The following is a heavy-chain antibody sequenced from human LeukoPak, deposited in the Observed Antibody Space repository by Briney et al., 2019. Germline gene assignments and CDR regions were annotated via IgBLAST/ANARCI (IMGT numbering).Heavy chain of an antibody. CDR2: MNPNSGNT. CDR1: GYTFTSYD. V-gene: IGHV1-8*01. Sequence: GASVKVSCKASGYTFTSYDINWVRQATGQGLEWMGWMNPNSGNTGYAQKFQGRVTMTRNTSISTAYMELSSLRSEDTAVYYCARGPRTVQLWLQRRRFYMDVWGKGTTVTVSS. CDR3: ARGPRTVQLWLQRRRFYMDV. D-gene: IGHD5-18*01. J-gene: IGHJ6*03.